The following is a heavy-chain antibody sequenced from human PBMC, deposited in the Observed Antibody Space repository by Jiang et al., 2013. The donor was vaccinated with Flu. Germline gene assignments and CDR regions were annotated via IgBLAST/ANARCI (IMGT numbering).Heavy chain of an antibody. V-gene: IGHV3-33*01. D-gene: IGHD1-1*01. Sequence: GVVQPRRSLRLSCAASGFTFSSYGMHWVRQAPGKGLEWVAVIWYDGSNKYYADSVKGRFTISRDNSKNTLYLQMNSLRAEDTAVYYCARERRNNWNDVGFMEDYWGQGTLVTVSS. CDR2: IWYDGSNK. CDR3: ARERRNNWNDVGFMEDY. CDR1: GFTFSSYG. J-gene: IGHJ4*02.